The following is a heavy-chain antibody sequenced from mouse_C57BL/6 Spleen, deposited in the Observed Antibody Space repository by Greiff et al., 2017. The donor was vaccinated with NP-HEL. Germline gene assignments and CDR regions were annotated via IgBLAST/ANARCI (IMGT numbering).Heavy chain of an antibody. CDR2: ISYDGSN. Sequence: VQLKESGPGLVKPSQSLSLTCSVTGYSITSGYYWNWIRQFPGNKLEWMGYISYDGSNNYNPSLKNRISITRDTSKNQFFLKLNSVTTEDTATYYCAREPGGYYDYAMDYWGQGTSVTVSS. CDR1: GYSITSGYY. V-gene: IGHV3-6*01. J-gene: IGHJ4*01. D-gene: IGHD2-3*01. CDR3: AREPGGYYDYAMDY.